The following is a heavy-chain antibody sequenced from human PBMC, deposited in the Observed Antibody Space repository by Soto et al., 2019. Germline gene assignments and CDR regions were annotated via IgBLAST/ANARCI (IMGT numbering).Heavy chain of an antibody. J-gene: IGHJ6*01. Sequence: GSLRLSCAASGFTVSSNYMIWVRQAPGKGLEWVSVIYSGGSTYYSYSVKGRFTISRDNSKNTLYLQMNSLRAEDTAVYYCARDAQEGGMDVWGQGTTVTGSS. CDR3: ARDAQEGGMDV. CDR2: IYSGGST. CDR1: GFTVSSNY. V-gene: IGHV3-53*01.